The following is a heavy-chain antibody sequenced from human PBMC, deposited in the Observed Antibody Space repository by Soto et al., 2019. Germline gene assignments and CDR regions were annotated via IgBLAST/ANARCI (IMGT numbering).Heavy chain of an antibody. D-gene: IGHD2-2*01. CDR1: GGSISSSSYY. CDR3: ARHLGYCSSTSCYDGWFDP. J-gene: IGHJ5*02. V-gene: IGHV4-39*01. CDR2: IYYSGST. Sequence: SETLSLTCTVSGGSISSSSYYWGWIRQPPGKGLEWIGSIYYSGSTYYNPSLKSRVTISVDTSKNQFSLKLSSVTAADTAVYYCARHLGYCSSTSCYDGWFDPWGQGTLVTVSS.